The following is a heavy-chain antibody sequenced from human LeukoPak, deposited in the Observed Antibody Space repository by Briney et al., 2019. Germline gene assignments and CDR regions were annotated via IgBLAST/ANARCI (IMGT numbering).Heavy chain of an antibody. CDR1: GFTFGNYA. J-gene: IGHJ4*02. V-gene: IGHV3-49*03. CDR3: SRGGPHLADHVVDY. Sequence: PGGSLRLSCTSSGFTFGNYAMSWFRQAPGKGLEWVGSIRSKAYGETEEYAASVKGRFTLSRDDTRNVAYLQMSSMKTEDTALYYCSRGGPHLADHVVDYWGQGTLVAVSS. D-gene: IGHD1-14*01. CDR2: IRSKAYGETE.